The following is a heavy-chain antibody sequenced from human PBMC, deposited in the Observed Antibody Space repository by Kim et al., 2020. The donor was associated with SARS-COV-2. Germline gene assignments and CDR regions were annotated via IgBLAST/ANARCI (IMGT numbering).Heavy chain of an antibody. J-gene: IGHJ5*02. CDR1: GFSVSRNY. V-gene: IGHV3-66*01. D-gene: IGHD3-10*01. CDR3: ARSIIWFEKNWFDP. Sequence: GGSLRLSCAASGFSVSRNYMSWVRQAPGKGLEWVSVIYSGGSTYYADSVKDRFTIARDNSKNSLYLQMNSLRAEDTAVYYCARSIIWFEKNWFDPWGQGTLVTVSS. CDR2: IYSGGST.